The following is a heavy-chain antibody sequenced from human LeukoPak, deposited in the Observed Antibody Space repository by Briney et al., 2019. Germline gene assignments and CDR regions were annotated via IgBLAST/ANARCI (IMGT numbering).Heavy chain of an antibody. Sequence: SETLSLTCSVSGGSISGHYWTWIRQSAGKGLEWIGRMHTNGKSKYNPSLETRVTMSLDMSKNQFSLKVYSVTAADTAVYFCARIYDFWSNSIYYFDCWGQGALVTVSS. CDR1: GGSISGHY. D-gene: IGHD3-3*01. CDR3: ARIYDFWSNSIYYFDC. J-gene: IGHJ4*02. V-gene: IGHV4-4*07. CDR2: MHTNGKS.